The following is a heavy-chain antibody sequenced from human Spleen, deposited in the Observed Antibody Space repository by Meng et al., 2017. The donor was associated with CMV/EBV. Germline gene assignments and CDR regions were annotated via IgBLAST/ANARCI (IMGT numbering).Heavy chain of an antibody. J-gene: IGHJ4*02. CDR1: GYTFTGYY. V-gene: IGHV1-2*02. CDR3: ARPLLGYCNNGVCFSAPFDY. CDR2: INPNSGGT. D-gene: IGHD2-8*01. Sequence: ASVKVSCKASGYTFTGYYMHWVRQAPGQGLEWMGWINPNSGGTNYAQKFQGRVTMTRDTSISTAYMELSRLRSDDTAVYYCARPLLGYCNNGVCFSAPFDYWGQGTLVTVSS.